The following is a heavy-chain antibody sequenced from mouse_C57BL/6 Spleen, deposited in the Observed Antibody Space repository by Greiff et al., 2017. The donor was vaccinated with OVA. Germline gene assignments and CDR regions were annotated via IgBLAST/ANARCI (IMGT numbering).Heavy chain of an antibody. CDR1: GFNIKDDY. CDR3: TREGFITTVVARDYAMDY. Sequence: VQLQQSGAELVRPGASVKLSCTASGFNIKDDYMHWVKQRPEQGLEWIGWIDPENGDTEYASKFQGKATITADTSSNTAHLQLSSLTSEDTAVYYCTREGFITTVVARDYAMDYWGQGTSVTVSS. J-gene: IGHJ4*01. D-gene: IGHD1-1*01. V-gene: IGHV14-4*01. CDR2: IDPENGDT.